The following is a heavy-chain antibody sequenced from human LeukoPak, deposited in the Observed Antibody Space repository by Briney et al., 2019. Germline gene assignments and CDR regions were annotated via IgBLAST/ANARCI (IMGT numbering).Heavy chain of an antibody. CDR3: ARDSLIQYGSGSYWGFDY. CDR1: GFTFSNYW. Sequence: GGSLRLSCAASGFTFSNYWMSWVRQAPGKGPEWVGDIKTGGSDIYYVGSVKGRFTISRDNAKNSLYLQMNSLRAEDTAVYYCARDSLIQYGSGSYWGFDYWGQGILVTVSS. D-gene: IGHD3-10*01. CDR2: IKTGGSDI. J-gene: IGHJ4*02. V-gene: IGHV3-7*03.